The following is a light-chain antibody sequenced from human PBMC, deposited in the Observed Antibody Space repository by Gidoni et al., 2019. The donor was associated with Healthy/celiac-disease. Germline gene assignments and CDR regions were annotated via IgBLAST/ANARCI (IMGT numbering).Light chain of an antibody. CDR2: DDS. Sequence: SYVLTQPPSVSVAPGQTARITCGGNNIGSKSVQWYQQKPGQAPVLVVYDDSDRPSGIPGRFAGSNSGNTATLTISRVEAGDEADYYCQVWDSISDHVFGTGTKVTVL. V-gene: IGLV3-21*02. J-gene: IGLJ1*01. CDR1: NIGSKS. CDR3: QVWDSISDHV.